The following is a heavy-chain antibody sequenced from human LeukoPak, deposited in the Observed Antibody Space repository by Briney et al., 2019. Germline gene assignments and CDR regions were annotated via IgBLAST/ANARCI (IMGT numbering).Heavy chain of an antibody. D-gene: IGHD5-12*01. V-gene: IGHV4-4*02. CDR1: GGSISSSNW. J-gene: IGHJ4*02. CDR2: IYHSGST. Sequence: PSETLSLTCAVSGGSISSSNWWSWVRQPPGKGLEWIGEIYHSGSTNYNPSLKSRVTISVDKSKNHFSLKLSSVTAADTAVYYCASSLGFPCYCDYWGQGTLVTVS. CDR3: ASSLGFPCYCDY.